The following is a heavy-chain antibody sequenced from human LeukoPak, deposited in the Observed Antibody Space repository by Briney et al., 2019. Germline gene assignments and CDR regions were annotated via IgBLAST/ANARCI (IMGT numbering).Heavy chain of an antibody. Sequence: QHWGSLRLSCVASGFTLSSYWMNWVRQAPGKGLEWVATIKQDGNEKYYVDSVKGRFTISRDNAKNSLYLQMNSLRVEDTAVYYCARDVLLWFGELRSGSNWFDPWGQGTLVTVSS. D-gene: IGHD3-10*01. CDR3: ARDVLLWFGELRSGSNWFDP. V-gene: IGHV3-7*01. CDR1: GFTLSSYW. CDR2: IKQDGNEK. J-gene: IGHJ5*02.